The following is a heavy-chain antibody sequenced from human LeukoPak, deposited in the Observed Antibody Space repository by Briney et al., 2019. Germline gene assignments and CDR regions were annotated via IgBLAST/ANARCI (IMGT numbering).Heavy chain of an antibody. Sequence: GGSLRLSCAASGFTFSDFWMYWVRQAPGKGLVWISNINEHGTTAYADSVKGRFTISRDNAKNILYLQMNSLRAEVTAVYYCGRVRGGNWGQGTLVTVSS. CDR2: INEHGTT. CDR1: GFTFSDFW. J-gene: IGHJ4*02. V-gene: IGHV3-74*01. CDR3: GRVRGGN. D-gene: IGHD3-16*01.